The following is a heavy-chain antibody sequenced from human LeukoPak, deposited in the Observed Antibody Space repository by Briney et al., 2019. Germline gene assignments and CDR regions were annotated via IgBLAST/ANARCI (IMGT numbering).Heavy chain of an antibody. Sequence: PGGSLRLSCAASGFTVSNYYMSWVRQAPGKGLEWVSVMYSGSRTDYAESVKGRFTISRDNSKNTLYLQMNSLRAEDTAVYYCAGDRAAADPWGQGTLVTVSS. J-gene: IGHJ5*02. CDR2: MYSGSRT. D-gene: IGHD6-13*01. CDR3: AGDRAAADP. V-gene: IGHV3-53*01. CDR1: GFTVSNYY.